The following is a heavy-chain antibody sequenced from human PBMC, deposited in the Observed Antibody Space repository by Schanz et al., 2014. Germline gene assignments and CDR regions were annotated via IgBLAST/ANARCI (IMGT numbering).Heavy chain of an antibody. V-gene: IGHV1-2*06. CDR3: AREGTVIRGLSGWFDP. CDR1: GYSIGGYY. CDR2: INPNTGGT. J-gene: IGHJ5*02. Sequence: QEQLVQSGAEVKTPGDSVKVSCKASGYSIGGYYMHWVRQAPGVGPEWMGRINPNTGGTNFAQKFQGRVPMARDTSISPVYMELSRLRSDDTAVYYCAREGTVIRGLSGWFDPWGQGTLVTVSS. D-gene: IGHD3-10*01.